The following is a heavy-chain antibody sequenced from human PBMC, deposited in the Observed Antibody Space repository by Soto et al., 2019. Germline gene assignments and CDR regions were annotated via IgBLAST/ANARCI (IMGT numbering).Heavy chain of an antibody. Sequence: EVQLVESGGGLIQPGGSLRLSCAVSGFTVSNNYMSWVRQAPGKGLEGVSVIYSGGYTAYGDSVKGRFTISRDNSNNTLQLQRNSLGAAATAVDYWAPGPGGGGYWGQGTLVTVSS. CDR2: IYSGGYT. D-gene: IGHD3-10*01. V-gene: IGHV3-53*01. CDR3: APGPGGGGY. CDR1: GFTVSNNY. J-gene: IGHJ4*02.